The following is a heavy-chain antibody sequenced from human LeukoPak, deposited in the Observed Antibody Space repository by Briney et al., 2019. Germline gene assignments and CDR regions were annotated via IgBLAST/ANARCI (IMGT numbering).Heavy chain of an antibody. CDR3: ASTERCSPTCPLDY. CDR2: INHSGST. D-gene: IGHD2-2*01. CDR1: GGSFSGYY. Sequence: SETLSLTCAIYGGSFSGYYWSWVRQPPGKGLEWIGEINHSGSTNYNPSLKSRVTISVDTSKNEFSLKLSPVTAADTAVYYCASTERCSPTCPLDYWGQGTLVAVSS. J-gene: IGHJ4*02. V-gene: IGHV4-34*01.